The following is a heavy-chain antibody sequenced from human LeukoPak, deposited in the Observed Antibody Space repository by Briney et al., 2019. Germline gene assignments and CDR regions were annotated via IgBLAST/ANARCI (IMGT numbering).Heavy chain of an antibody. CDR1: GYTFTSYD. CDR2: MNPNSGNT. V-gene: IGHV1-8*01. CDR3: ARDMTATYYYYMDV. D-gene: IGHD3-16*01. Sequence: ASVKVSCKASGYTFTSYDINWVRQATGQGLEWMGWMNPNSGNTGYAQKFQGRVTMTRNTSISTAYMELSSLRSEDTAVYYCARDMTATYYYYMDVWGKGTTATVSS. J-gene: IGHJ6*03.